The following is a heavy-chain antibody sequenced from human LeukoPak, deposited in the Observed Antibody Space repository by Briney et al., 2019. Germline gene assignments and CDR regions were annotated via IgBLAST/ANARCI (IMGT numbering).Heavy chain of an antibody. CDR1: GFTFSSYW. J-gene: IGHJ6*04. Sequence: GALRLSYAPSGFTFSSYWMRWVRRAPGKGVGWVANIKQDGSEKYYLDSVKGRFTISRDNAKNSLYLQMNSLRADDTAVYYCARKAHGLDVWGKGTTVTVSS. CDR3: ARKAHGLDV. V-gene: IGHV3-7*03. CDR2: IKQDGSEK.